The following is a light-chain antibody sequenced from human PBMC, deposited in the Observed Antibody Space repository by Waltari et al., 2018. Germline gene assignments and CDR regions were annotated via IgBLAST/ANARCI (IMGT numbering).Light chain of an antibody. CDR3: QQYGSSPWT. V-gene: IGKV3-20*01. Sequence: EIVLPQSPGTLSLSPGERATLSCRASQSVSSSYLAWYQQKPGQAPRLLIYGASSRATGIPDRFSGSGSGTDFTLNISRLEPEDFAVYYCQQYGSSPWTFGQGTKVEIK. J-gene: IGKJ1*01. CDR2: GAS. CDR1: QSVSSSY.